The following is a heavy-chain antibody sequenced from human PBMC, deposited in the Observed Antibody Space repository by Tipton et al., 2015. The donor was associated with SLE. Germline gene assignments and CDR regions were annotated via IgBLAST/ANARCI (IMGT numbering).Heavy chain of an antibody. J-gene: IGHJ3*02. V-gene: IGHV4-34*01. D-gene: IGHD1-14*01. CDR3: ARHNHESDAFDI. CDR2: IDHSRST. Sequence: TLSLTCAVYGGSFSVHYWSWSWIRQPPGKGLEWIGEIDHSRSTNYNPSLKSRVTISRDTSKNQFSLKMSSVTAVDTALYCCARHNHESDAFDIWGQGTMVTVSS. CDR1: GGSFSVHY.